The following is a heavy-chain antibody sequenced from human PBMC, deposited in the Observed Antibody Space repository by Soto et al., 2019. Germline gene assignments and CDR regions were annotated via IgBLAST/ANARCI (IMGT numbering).Heavy chain of an antibody. CDR1: GFTFNNYW. CDR3: ARPLGGGAFDI. D-gene: IGHD3-16*01. V-gene: IGHV3-7*01. Sequence: PGGSLRLSCAASGFTFNNYWMTWVRQAPGKGLEWVANIKQDGSEKYYVDSVKGRFTISRDNAKNSLNLQMNSLRAEDTAVYYCARPLGGGAFDIWGQGTMVTVSS. CDR2: IKQDGSEK. J-gene: IGHJ3*02.